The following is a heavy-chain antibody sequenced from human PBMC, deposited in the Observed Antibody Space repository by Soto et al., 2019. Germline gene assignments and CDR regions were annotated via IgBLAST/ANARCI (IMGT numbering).Heavy chain of an antibody. D-gene: IGHD2-8*01. CDR2: ISYDGTTM. Sequence: QVQLVESGGGVVQPGRSLRLSCAASGFTFSSYGMHWVRQAPGKGLEWVAVISYDGTTMKYADSVKGRFTLSRDNSTNTVYLQMNSLSTEDTAVYYCATEHCSNGVCYKLSYYHMDVWGQGTTVTVSS. J-gene: IGHJ6*02. V-gene: IGHV3-30*03. CDR1: GFTFSSYG. CDR3: ATEHCSNGVCYKLSYYHMDV.